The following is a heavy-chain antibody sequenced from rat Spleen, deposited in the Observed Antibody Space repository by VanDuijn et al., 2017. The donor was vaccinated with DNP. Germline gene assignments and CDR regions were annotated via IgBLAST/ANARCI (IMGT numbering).Heavy chain of an antibody. D-gene: IGHD1-2*01. CDR2: INTGSGGT. CDR3: ARTYYYSSYSYPVDH. CDR1: GYTFTNSY. J-gene: IGHJ2*01. V-gene: IGHV1-43*01. Sequence: QVQLQQSGAELAKPGSSVKISCKASGYTFTNSYMGWIKQTTGQGLEYIGNINTGSGGTHYNEKFKGKATLTVDKSSSAAFMQLSSLTPDDSSVYYCARTYYYSSYSYPVDHWGQGVMVTVSS.